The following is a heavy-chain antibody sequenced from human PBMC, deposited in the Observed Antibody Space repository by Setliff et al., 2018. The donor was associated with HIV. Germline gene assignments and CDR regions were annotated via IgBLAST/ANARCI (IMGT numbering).Heavy chain of an antibody. Sequence: SETLSLTCVVSDDSFSNYDWTWIRQPPGKALQWIGYISSSGTTNYNPSLRSRVTISIETSNTHFSLWLRSVTAADTAIYYCASATSGVSGSYPAHAFDIWGQGTMVTVSS. CDR2: ISSSGTT. CDR1: DDSFSNYD. CDR3: ASATSGVSGSYPAHAFDI. V-gene: IGHV4-4*09. J-gene: IGHJ3*02. D-gene: IGHD3-10*01.